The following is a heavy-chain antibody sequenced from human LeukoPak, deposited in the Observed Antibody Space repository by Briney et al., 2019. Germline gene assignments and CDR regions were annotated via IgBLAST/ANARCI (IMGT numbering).Heavy chain of an antibody. CDR3: ARQSDSSGYYYLGAFDF. CDR2: IYTSGNT. D-gene: IGHD3-22*01. CDR1: GGSISGYY. V-gene: IGHV4-4*07. J-gene: IGHJ3*01. Sequence: SETLSLTRTVSGGSISGYYWSWIRQPAGKGLEWIGRIYTSGNTNYNPSLKSRLTMSVDTSKNQFSLKLSSVTAADTAVYYCARQSDSSGYYYLGAFDFWGQGTMVTVSS.